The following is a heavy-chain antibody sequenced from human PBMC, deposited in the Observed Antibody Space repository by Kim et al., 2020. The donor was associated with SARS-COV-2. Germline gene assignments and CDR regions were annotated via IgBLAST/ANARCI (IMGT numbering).Heavy chain of an antibody. CDR3: ARVSSGWYYFDY. V-gene: IGHV4-39*01. Sequence: YSNPSLKSRVTISVDTSKNQFALKLSSVTAADTAVYYCARVSSGWYYFDYWGQGTLVTVSS. D-gene: IGHD6-19*01. J-gene: IGHJ4*02.